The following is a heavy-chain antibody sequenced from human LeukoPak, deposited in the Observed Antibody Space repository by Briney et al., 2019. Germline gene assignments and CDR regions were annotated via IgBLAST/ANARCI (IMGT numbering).Heavy chain of an antibody. J-gene: IGHJ4*02. CDR2: IKQDGSEK. V-gene: IGHV3-7*04. Sequence: GGSLRLSCAASGFTFSSYWMSWVRQAPGKGLEWVANIKQDGSEKYYVDSVKGRFTISRDNAKNSLYLQMNSLRAEDTAVYYCARRGLRYFDYYLDYWGQGTLVTVSS. CDR1: GFTFSSYW. D-gene: IGHD3-9*01. CDR3: ARRGLRYFDYYLDY.